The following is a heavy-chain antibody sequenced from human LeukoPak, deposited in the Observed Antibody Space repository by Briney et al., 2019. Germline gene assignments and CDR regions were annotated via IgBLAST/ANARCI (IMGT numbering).Heavy chain of an antibody. J-gene: IGHJ4*02. CDR2: IWYDGSNK. V-gene: IGHV3-33*08. Sequence: GRSLRLSCAASGFTFSSYGMHWVRQAPGKGLEWVAVIWYDGSNKYYADSVKGRFTISRDNSKNTLYLQMSSLRAEDTAVYYCARVPKFGELSSYFDYWGQGTLVTVSS. CDR1: GFTFSSYG. CDR3: ARVPKFGELSSYFDY. D-gene: IGHD3-10*02.